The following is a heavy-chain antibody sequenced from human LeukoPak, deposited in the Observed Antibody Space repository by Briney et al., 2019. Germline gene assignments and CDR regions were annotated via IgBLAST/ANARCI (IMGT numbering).Heavy chain of an antibody. CDR2: ISGSGGST. V-gene: IGHV3-23*01. D-gene: IGHD4-23*01. J-gene: IGHJ4*02. Sequence: PGGSLRLSCAASGFTFSSYAMSWVRQAPGKGLEWVSAISGSGGSTYYADSVKGRFTISRDNAKNSLYLQMNSLRGEDTALYYCAKTQFGGNSYNLDSWGQGTLVTVSS. CDR3: AKTQFGGNSYNLDS. CDR1: GFTFSSYA.